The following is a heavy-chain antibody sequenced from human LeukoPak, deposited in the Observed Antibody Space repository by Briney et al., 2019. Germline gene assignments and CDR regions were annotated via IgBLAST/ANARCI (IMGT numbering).Heavy chain of an antibody. Sequence: GGSLRLSCAASGFTVSSYAMSWVRQAAGKGLEWVSAISGSGGSTYYADSVKGRFTISRDNSKNTLYLQMNSLRAEDTAVYYCAKDYRSSSWYYFDYWGQGTLVTVSS. J-gene: IGHJ4*02. CDR3: AKDYRSSSWYYFDY. V-gene: IGHV3-23*01. D-gene: IGHD6-13*01. CDR1: GFTVSSYA. CDR2: ISGSGGST.